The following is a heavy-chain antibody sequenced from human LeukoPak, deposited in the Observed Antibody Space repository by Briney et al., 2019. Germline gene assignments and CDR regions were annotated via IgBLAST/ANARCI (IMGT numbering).Heavy chain of an antibody. CDR2: IYYSGST. Sequence: SETLSLTCTVSGGSISSSSYSWGWIRQPPGKGLEWIGSIYYSGSTYYNPSLKSRVTISVDTSKNQFSLKLSSVTAADTAVYYCARHAVELGFDYWGQGTLVTVSS. D-gene: IGHD3-10*01. CDR3: ARHAVELGFDY. J-gene: IGHJ4*02. CDR1: GGSISSSSYS. V-gene: IGHV4-39*01.